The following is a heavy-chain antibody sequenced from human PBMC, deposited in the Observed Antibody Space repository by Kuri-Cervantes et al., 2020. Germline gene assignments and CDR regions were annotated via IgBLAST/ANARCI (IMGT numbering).Heavy chain of an antibody. J-gene: IGHJ4*02. D-gene: IGHD2-21*02. CDR1: GFTFSGSA. Sequence: GESLKISCAASGFTFSGSAMHWVRQASGKGLEWVGRIRSKANSYATAYAASVKGRFTISRDDSKNTAYLQMNSLKTEDTAVYYCTTDKHIVVVTATLFDYWGQGTLVTVSS. V-gene: IGHV3-73*01. CDR2: IRSKANSYAT. CDR3: TTDKHIVVVTATLFDY.